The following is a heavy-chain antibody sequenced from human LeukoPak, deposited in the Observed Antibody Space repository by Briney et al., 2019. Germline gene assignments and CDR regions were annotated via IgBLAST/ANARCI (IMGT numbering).Heavy chain of an antibody. D-gene: IGHD1-26*01. CDR3: AREHPYSGSSTVDY. Sequence: SETLSLTCTVSGGSISSGGYYWSWIRQHPGKGLEWIGYIYYSGSTYYNPSLKSRVTISVDTSKNQFSLKLCSVTAADTAVYYCAREHPYSGSSTVDYWGQGTLVTVSS. CDR2: IYYSGST. V-gene: IGHV4-31*03. CDR1: GGSISSGGYY. J-gene: IGHJ4*02.